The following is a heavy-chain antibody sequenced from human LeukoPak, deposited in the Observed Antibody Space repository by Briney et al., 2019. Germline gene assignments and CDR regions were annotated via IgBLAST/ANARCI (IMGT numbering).Heavy chain of an antibody. CDR1: GFTFSSYA. CDR2: ISESGYST. V-gene: IGHV3-23*01. D-gene: IGHD2-2*01. J-gene: IGHJ4*02. Sequence: QPGGSLRLSCAASGFTFSSYAMSWVRQAPGKGLEWVSAISESGYSTYYADSVKGRFTISRDNSKNTLYLQMNSLRAEDTAVYYCAKDGGYCSSTSCSPAGFDCWGQGTLVTVSS. CDR3: AKDGGYCSSTSCSPAGFDC.